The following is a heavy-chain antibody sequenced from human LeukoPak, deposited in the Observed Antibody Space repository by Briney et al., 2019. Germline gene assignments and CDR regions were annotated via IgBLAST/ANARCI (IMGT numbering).Heavy chain of an antibody. J-gene: IGHJ3*02. Sequence: PSETLSLTCTVSGGSISSYYWSWIRQPPGKGLEWVGYIYYSGSTNYNPSLKSRVTISVDTSKNQFSLKLSSVTAADTAVYYCARLSIAALAAFDIWGQGTMVTVSS. CDR1: GGSISSYY. V-gene: IGHV4-59*08. CDR2: IYYSGST. D-gene: IGHD6-6*01. CDR3: ARLSIAALAAFDI.